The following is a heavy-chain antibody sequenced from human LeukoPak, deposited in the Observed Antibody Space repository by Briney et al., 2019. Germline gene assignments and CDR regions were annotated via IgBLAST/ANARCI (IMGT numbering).Heavy chain of an antibody. V-gene: IGHV4-39*01. D-gene: IGHD6-19*01. Sequence: PSETLSLTCTVSGGSISSSSYYWGWIRQPPGKGLEWIGSIYYSGDTYYNPSLKSRRVTISVDTSKNQFSLRLSSVAAADTAVSYCARHQWHYYYYMGVWGKGSTVTVSS. CDR2: IYYSGDT. CDR3: ARHQWHYYYYMGV. J-gene: IGHJ6*03. CDR1: GGSISSSSYY.